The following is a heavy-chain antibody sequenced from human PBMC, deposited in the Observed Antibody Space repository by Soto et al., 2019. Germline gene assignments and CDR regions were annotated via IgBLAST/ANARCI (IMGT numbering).Heavy chain of an antibody. Sequence: QVQLVESGGGVVQPGKSLRLSCVASGFTFRESGMHWVRQAPGKGLQWVAVISFDGTHEYYADSVKGRFTISRDNFNNTLYLEMNSLTTEDTAVYYCVKDRYVLNYWGQGTLVTVSS. V-gene: IGHV3-30*18. J-gene: IGHJ4*02. CDR2: ISFDGTHE. D-gene: IGHD5-12*01. CDR3: VKDRYVLNY. CDR1: GFTFRESG.